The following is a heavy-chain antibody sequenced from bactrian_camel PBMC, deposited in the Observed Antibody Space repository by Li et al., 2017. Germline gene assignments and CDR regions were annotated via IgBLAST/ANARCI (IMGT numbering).Heavy chain of an antibody. D-gene: IGHD2*01. CDR3: AANGRKIDGARWNAEFRYSY. Sequence: HVQLVESGGGSVRAGGSLVLSCAAPNYLLRSSCLGWFRQAPGKEREGVAQIYGPGGITEYDDSVKGRFTIALDNAKSTLYLQMTSLKPEDTGIYYCAANGRKIDGARWNAEFRYSYWGQGTQVTVS. V-gene: IGHV3S1*01. CDR2: IYGPGGIT. J-gene: IGHJ4*01. CDR1: NYLLRSSC.